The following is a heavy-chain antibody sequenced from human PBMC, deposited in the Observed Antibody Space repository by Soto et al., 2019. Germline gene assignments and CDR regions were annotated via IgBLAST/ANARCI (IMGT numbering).Heavy chain of an antibody. CDR1: GYTFSTYA. Sequence: YPGLSCAASGYTFSTYAMNWVRQAPGKGLEWVSGLSGGGAFTYYADSVKGRFTISRDDSKNTLYLQMNSLRGYDTAVYQCATSGPKNYFEHCVQGT. CDR2: LSGGGAFT. CDR3: ATSGPKNYFEH. V-gene: IGHV3-23*01. J-gene: IGHJ4*02.